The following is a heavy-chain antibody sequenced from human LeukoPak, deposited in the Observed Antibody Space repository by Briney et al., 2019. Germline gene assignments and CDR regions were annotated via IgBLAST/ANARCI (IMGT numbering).Heavy chain of an antibody. CDR3: ARHTGGSYYDFWSGYYTGIGYFDY. CDR1: GYSFTSYW. J-gene: IGHJ4*02. D-gene: IGHD3-3*01. Sequence: GESLKISCKGSGYSFTSYWIGWVRQMPGKGLEWMGIIYPGDSDTRYSPSFQGQVTISADKYISTAYLQWSSLKASDTAIYYCARHTGGSYYDFWSGYYTGIGYFDYWGQGTLVTVSS. V-gene: IGHV5-51*01. CDR2: IYPGDSDT.